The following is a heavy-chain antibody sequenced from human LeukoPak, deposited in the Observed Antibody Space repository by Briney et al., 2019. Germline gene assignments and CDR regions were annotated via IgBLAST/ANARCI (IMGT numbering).Heavy chain of an antibody. CDR3: VGTDSNYWGPDY. Sequence: PSETLSLTCTVSGGSVSSSNYYWSWIRQPAGKGLEWIGRIYTSGSTNYNPSHKSRVTMSVDTSKNQFSLKLSSVTAADTAVYYCVGTDSNYWGPDYWGQGTLVTVSS. CDR2: IYTSGST. D-gene: IGHD4-11*01. V-gene: IGHV4-61*02. CDR1: GGSVSSSNYY. J-gene: IGHJ4*02.